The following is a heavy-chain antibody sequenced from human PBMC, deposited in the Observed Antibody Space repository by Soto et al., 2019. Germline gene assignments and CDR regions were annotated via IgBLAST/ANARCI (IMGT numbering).Heavy chain of an antibody. J-gene: IGHJ5*02. Sequence: SETLSLTCTVSGGSISSYYWSWIRQPPGKGLEWIGYIYYSGSTNYNPSLKSRVTISVDTSKNQFSLKLSSVTAADTAVYYCARGIAVAGRVDPWGQGTLVTVSS. CDR2: IYYSGST. V-gene: IGHV4-59*01. CDR1: GGSISSYY. CDR3: ARGIAVAGRVDP. D-gene: IGHD6-19*01.